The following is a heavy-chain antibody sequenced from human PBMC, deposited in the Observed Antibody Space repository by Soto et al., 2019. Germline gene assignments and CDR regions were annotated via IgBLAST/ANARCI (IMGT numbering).Heavy chain of an antibody. Sequence: LRLSFAASGFTFISYWMHWVRQAPGKGLVWVSRINSDGSSTSYADSVKGRFTISRDNAKNTLYLQMNSLRAEDTAVYYCARAKPKLAALDVWGQGTTVTVSS. CDR2: INSDGSST. CDR3: ARAKPKLAALDV. CDR1: GFTFISYW. D-gene: IGHD6-6*01. V-gene: IGHV3-74*01. J-gene: IGHJ6*02.